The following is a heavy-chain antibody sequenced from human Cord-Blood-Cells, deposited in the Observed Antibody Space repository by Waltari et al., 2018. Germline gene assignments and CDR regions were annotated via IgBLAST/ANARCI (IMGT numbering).Heavy chain of an antibody. D-gene: IGHD1-26*01. V-gene: IGHV4-39*01. J-gene: IGHJ4*02. Sequence: QLQLQESGPGLVKPSETLSLTCTVSGGSISSSSYYWGWFRQPPGKGLEWFGSIYYSGTNYYNPSLKSRVAIAVDTSKNQFSLKLSSVTAAYTSVYYCARSGSYYPIDYWGQGTLVTVSS. CDR3: ARSGSYYPIDY. CDR1: GGSISSSSYY. CDR2: IYYSGTN.